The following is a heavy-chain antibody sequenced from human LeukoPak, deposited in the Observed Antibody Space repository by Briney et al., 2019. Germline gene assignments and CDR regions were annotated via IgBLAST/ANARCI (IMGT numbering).Heavy chain of an antibody. D-gene: IGHD3-10*01. CDR2: ISYDGSNK. CDR1: GFTFSSYA. V-gene: IGHV3-30*04. CDR3: ARGLGFGELSGNWFDP. Sequence: GGSLRLSCAASGFTFSSYAMHWVRQAPGKGLEWVAVISYDGSNKYYADSVKGRFTISRDNSKNTLYLQMNSLRAEDTAVYYCARGLGFGELSGNWFDPWGQGTLVTVSS. J-gene: IGHJ5*02.